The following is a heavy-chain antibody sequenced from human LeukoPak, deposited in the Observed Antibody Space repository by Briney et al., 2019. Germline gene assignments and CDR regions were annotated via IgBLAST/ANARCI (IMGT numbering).Heavy chain of an antibody. D-gene: IGHD5-12*01. V-gene: IGHV3-21*01. CDR3: ARESRYSDYDHPYFDY. J-gene: IGHJ4*02. CDR2: MSSSGSDI. Sequence: GGSLRLSCAASGFTFDSYSLNWVRQAPGKGLEWVSSMSSSGSDIYSSGSLKGRFTISRDNTKNSLYLQMNSLRAEDTAVCYCARESRYSDYDHPYFDYWGQGTLVTVSS. CDR1: GFTFDSYS.